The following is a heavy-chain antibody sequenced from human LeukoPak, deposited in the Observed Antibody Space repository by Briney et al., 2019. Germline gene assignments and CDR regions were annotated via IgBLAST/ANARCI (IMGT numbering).Heavy chain of an antibody. CDR2: INWNGGST. Sequence: GGSLRLSCAASGFTFDDYGMSWVRQAPGKGLEWVSGINWNGGSTVYTDSVKGRFTISRDKAKNSLYLQMNRLRAEDTAVYYCARDRPQPYYYYMDVWGKGTTVTVSS. CDR1: GFTFDDYG. CDR3: ARDRPQPYYYYMDV. V-gene: IGHV3-20*04. J-gene: IGHJ6*03. D-gene: IGHD6-6*01.